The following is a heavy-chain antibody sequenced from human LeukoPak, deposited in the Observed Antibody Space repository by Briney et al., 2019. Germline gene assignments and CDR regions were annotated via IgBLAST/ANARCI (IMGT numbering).Heavy chain of an antibody. J-gene: IGHJ4*02. Sequence: GRSLRLSCAASGFTFSSYGMHRVRQAPGKGLEWVAVISDDGSNQYYADSVKGPFTISRDNSKNTVYLQMNSLRAEDTAVYYCARDRRYTSDYWGQGTLVTVSP. CDR1: GFTFSSYG. D-gene: IGHD2-2*02. V-gene: IGHV3-30*03. CDR3: ARDRRYTSDY. CDR2: ISDDGSNQ.